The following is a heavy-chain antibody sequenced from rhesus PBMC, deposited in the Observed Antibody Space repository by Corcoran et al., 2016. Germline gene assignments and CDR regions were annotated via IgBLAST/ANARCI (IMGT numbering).Heavy chain of an antibody. CDR1: GGSISAYF. CDR3: ASVDYGSGFPDF. J-gene: IGHJ4*01. Sequence: QVRLQQWGEGLVKPSETLSLTCAVYGGSISAYFWTWIRQPPGKGLEWIGNIAFNTASTNYNPSLKNRVTFSKDTSKNQVSLKLNSVTAADTAVYYCASVDYGSGFPDFWGQGVLVTVSS. D-gene: IGHD3-28*01. V-gene: IGHV4-73*01. CDR2: IAFNTAST.